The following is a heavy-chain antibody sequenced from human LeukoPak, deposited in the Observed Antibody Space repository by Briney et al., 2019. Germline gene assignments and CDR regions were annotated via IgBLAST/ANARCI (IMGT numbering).Heavy chain of an antibody. CDR2: ISGSGGGT. V-gene: IGHV3-23*01. J-gene: IGHJ4*02. CDR1: GFTFSSYA. CDR3: ARANTAVAGRGLDY. Sequence: GGSLRLSCAASGFTFSSYAMSWVRQAPEKGLEWVSTISGSGGGTYYADSVKRRFTISRDNAKNSLYLQMNSLRTEDTAVYYCARANTAVAGRGLDYWGQGTLVTVSS. D-gene: IGHD6-19*01.